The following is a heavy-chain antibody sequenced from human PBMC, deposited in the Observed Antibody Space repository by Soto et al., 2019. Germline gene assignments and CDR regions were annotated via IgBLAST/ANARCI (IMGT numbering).Heavy chain of an antibody. J-gene: IGHJ3*02. D-gene: IGHD3-9*01. V-gene: IGHV1-2*04. CDR3: ARDNFILTGYDAFDI. Sequence: GASVKLSCKACGYTFTGYYMHWVRQAPGQGLEWMGWINPNSGGTNYAQKFQGWVTMTRDTSISTAYMELSRLRSDDTAVYYCARDNFILTGYDAFDIWGQGTMVTVSS. CDR1: GYTFTGYY. CDR2: INPNSGGT.